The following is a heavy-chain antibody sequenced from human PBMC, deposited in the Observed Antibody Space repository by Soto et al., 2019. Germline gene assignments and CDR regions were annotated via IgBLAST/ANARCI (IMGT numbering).Heavy chain of an antibody. CDR2: INAGNGNT. CDR1: GYTFTSYA. D-gene: IGHD6-19*01. J-gene: IGHJ6*02. CDR3: ARGKQWLDYYGMDV. V-gene: IGHV1-3*01. Sequence: GGPVKVSCKASGYTFTSYAMHWVRQAPGQRLEWMGWINAGNGNTKYSQKFQGRVTITRDTSASTAYMELSSLRSEDTAVYYCARGKQWLDYYGMDVWGQGTTVTVSS.